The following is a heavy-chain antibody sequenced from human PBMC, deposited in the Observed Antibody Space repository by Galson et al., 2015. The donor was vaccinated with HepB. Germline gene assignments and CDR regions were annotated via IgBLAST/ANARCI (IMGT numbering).Heavy chain of an antibody. CDR2: IYPGGSDA. CDR1: GYSFTSYW. Sequence: QSGAEVKKPGESLKISCKGLGYSFTSYWIGWVRQMPGKGLEWMGIIYPGGSDARFSPSFQGQVTMSVDKSISTAYLQWNSLKASDTAIYYCARITRGEYFQYWGQGALVTV. CDR3: ARITRGEYFQY. V-gene: IGHV5-51*03. J-gene: IGHJ1*01. D-gene: IGHD3-10*01.